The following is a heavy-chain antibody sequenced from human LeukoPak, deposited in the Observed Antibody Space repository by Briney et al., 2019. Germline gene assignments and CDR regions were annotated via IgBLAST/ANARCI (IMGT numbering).Heavy chain of an antibody. J-gene: IGHJ5*02. V-gene: IGHV1-18*01. Sequence: ASEKVSCKATGYTFTSYVISGVRQAPGQGREWMGWIIAYNVNTNYAQKLQSRVSMTTDTYTSTAYIQLRSLRSDDTAVYYCARDLTRVRIQLWYAFDLWGQGTLVTVSS. CDR3: ARDLTRVRIQLWYAFDL. D-gene: IGHD5-18*01. CDR1: GYTFTSYV. CDR2: IIAYNVNT.